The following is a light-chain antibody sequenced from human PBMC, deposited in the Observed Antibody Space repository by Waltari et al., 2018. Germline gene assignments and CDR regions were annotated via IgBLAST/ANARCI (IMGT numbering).Light chain of an antibody. V-gene: IGKV3-15*01. CDR1: QSIGSS. Sequence: EIVMTQSPATLSVYPGERATLACRASQSIGSSLAWYQKKPGRAPRLLIYDASARATGTPGRFSGSGSGTEFTLTISSLQPEDFAVYYCEQYSGWPPTLTFGGGTEVETK. J-gene: IGKJ4*01. CDR3: EQYSGWPPTLT. CDR2: DAS.